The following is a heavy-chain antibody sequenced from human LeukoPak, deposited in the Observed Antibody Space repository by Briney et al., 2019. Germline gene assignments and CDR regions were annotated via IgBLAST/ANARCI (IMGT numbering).Heavy chain of an antibody. Sequence: GESLKISCKGSGYTFSSYWIGWVRQMAGKGLEWMGIIYPGDSDTRYSPSLQGQVTISVDTSIGTAYLQWSSLKASDTAIYYCVRQNDFRLDYWGQGTLVTVSS. CDR2: IYPGDSDT. CDR1: GYTFSSYW. J-gene: IGHJ4*02. CDR3: VRQNDFRLDY. D-gene: IGHD3-3*01. V-gene: IGHV5-51*01.